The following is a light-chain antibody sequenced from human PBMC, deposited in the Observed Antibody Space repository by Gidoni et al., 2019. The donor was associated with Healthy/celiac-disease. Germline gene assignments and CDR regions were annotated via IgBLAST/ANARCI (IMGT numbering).Light chain of an antibody. Sequence: DIQMTQPPSTLSASVGDRVTITCRASQSISSWLAWYQQKPGKAPKLLIYKASSLESGVPSRFSGSGSGTEFTLTISSLQPDDFATYYCQQYNRYSLFGQGTKVEIK. V-gene: IGKV1-5*03. CDR1: QSISSW. CDR2: KAS. J-gene: IGKJ1*01. CDR3: QQYNRYSL.